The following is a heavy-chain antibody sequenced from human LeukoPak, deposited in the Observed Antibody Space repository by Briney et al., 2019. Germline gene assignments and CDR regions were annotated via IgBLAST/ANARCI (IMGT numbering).Heavy chain of an antibody. CDR3: ARAGYYYDRSGYWDYFDN. CDR1: GYTFTLYY. Sequence: ASVTVSCQASGYTFTLYYMHWVRQAPGQGLEWMGWINPNSGGTNYAQKFQGRVTMTRDTSISTAYMELSRLRSDDTAVYYCARAGYYYDRSGYWDYFDNWGQGTVVTVSS. CDR2: INPNSGGT. V-gene: IGHV1-2*02. D-gene: IGHD3-22*01. J-gene: IGHJ4*02.